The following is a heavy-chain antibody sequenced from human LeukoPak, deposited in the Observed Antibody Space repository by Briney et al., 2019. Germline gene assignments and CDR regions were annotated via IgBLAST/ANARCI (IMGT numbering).Heavy chain of an antibody. D-gene: IGHD6-25*01. CDR3: VEEAGYSSGWYFDK. CDR2: ISGSSGGT. Sequence: GGSLRLSCAASGFAFSSYAMSWVRQAPGKGLEWVSHISGSSGGTYYADSVKGRFIVSRDNSKNTLFLQLNSLKAEDTAVYYCVEEAGYSSGWYFDKWGQGTLVTVSS. CDR1: GFAFSSYA. V-gene: IGHV3-23*01. J-gene: IGHJ4*02.